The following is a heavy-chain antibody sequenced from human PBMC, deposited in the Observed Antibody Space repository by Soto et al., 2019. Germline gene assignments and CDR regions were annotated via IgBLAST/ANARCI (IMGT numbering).Heavy chain of an antibody. J-gene: IGHJ4*02. D-gene: IGHD3-10*01. CDR3: ARDWAGGRPDY. Sequence: QVQLVESGGDVVQPGRSLRLSCAASGFTFSSYAMHWVRQAPGKGLEWVAVISYDGSNKYYADSVKGRFTISRDNSKNTLYLQMNSLRAEDTAVYYCARDWAGGRPDYWGQGTLVTVSS. CDR2: ISYDGSNK. V-gene: IGHV3-30-3*01. CDR1: GFTFSSYA.